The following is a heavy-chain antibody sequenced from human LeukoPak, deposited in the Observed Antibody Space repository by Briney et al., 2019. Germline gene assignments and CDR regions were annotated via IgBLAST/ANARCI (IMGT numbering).Heavy chain of an antibody. J-gene: IGHJ6*02. CDR1: GFTFSSNY. CDR2: IYSGGST. CDR3: ARDNRGPYYGSGAPADYYGMDV. D-gene: IGHD3-10*01. Sequence: PGGSLRLSCAASGFTFSSNYMSWVRQAPGKGLEWVSVIYSGGSTYYADSVKGRFTISRDNSKNTLYLQMNSLRAEDTAVYYCARDNRGPYYGSGAPADYYGMDVWGQGTTVTVSS. V-gene: IGHV3-66*01.